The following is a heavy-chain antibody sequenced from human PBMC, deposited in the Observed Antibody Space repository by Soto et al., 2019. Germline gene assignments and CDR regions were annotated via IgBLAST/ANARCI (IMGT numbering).Heavy chain of an antibody. D-gene: IGHD3-10*01. CDR1: GGSISRTDSY. CDR3: ATDAKKYYASGFSHTFNI. CDR2: SYYSGNS. J-gene: IGHJ3*02. Sequence: QLQLQESGPGLVKPSGTLSLSCTVSGGSISRTDSYWGWIRQPPGKGLEWIASSYYSGNSYYNPSLKSRVTISVDSSESQFSLVLTSVTAADTAVYYCATDAKKYYASGFSHTFNIWGPGTMVTVSS. V-gene: IGHV4-39*01.